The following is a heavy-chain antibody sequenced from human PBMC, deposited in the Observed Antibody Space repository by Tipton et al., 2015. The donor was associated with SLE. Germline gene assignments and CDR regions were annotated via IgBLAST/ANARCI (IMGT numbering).Heavy chain of an antibody. CDR1: GGSISSGSYY. V-gene: IGHV4-61*03. D-gene: IGHD2-15*01. Sequence: TLSLTCTVSGGSISSGSYYWSWIRQPPGKGLEWIGYIYYSGSTNYNPSLKSRVTISVDTSRNHFSLKLSSVTAADTAVYYCASLYCAGGTCYLSWGQGTLVTVSS. CDR2: IYYSGST. J-gene: IGHJ5*02. CDR3: ASLYCAGGTCYLS.